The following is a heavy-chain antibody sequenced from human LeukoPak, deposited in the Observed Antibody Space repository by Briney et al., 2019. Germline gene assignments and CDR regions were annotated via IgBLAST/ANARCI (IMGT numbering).Heavy chain of an antibody. Sequence: PSQTLSLTCTVSGGSISSGGYYWSWIRQHPGTGLEWIGYIYYSGSTYYNPSLKSRVTISVDTSKNQFSLKLSSVTAADTAVYYCARARGFAAVDAFDIWGQGTMVTVSS. CDR1: GGSISSGGYY. CDR3: ARARGFAAVDAFDI. D-gene: IGHD3-10*01. CDR2: IYYSGST. J-gene: IGHJ3*02. V-gene: IGHV4-31*03.